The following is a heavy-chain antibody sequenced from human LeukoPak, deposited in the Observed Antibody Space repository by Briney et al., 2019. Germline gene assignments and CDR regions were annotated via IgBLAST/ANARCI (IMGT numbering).Heavy chain of an antibody. Sequence: PSGTLSLTCTVSGGSISSYYWSWIRQPAGKGLEWIGRIYTSGSTNYNPSLKSRVTMSVDTSKNQFSLKLSSVTAADTAVYYCARDYYDSSGYYFIQHWGQGTLVTVSS. CDR1: GGSISSYY. V-gene: IGHV4-4*07. CDR3: ARDYYDSSGYYFIQH. CDR2: IYTSGST. D-gene: IGHD3-22*01. J-gene: IGHJ1*01.